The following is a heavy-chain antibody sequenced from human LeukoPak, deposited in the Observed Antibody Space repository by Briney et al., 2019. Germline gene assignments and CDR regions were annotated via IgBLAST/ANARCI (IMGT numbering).Heavy chain of an antibody. CDR1: GFSLGNARMG. CDR3: ARMLSPSYYDSSGGFDY. V-gene: IGHV2-26*01. CDR2: IFSNDEK. Sequence: SGPTLLNPTATLTLTCTVSGFSLGNARMGVSWIRQPPGKALEWLAHIFSNDEKSYSTSLKSRLTISKDTSKSQVVLTMTNMDPVDTATYYCARMLSPSYYDSSGGFDYWGQGTLVTVSS. D-gene: IGHD3-22*01. J-gene: IGHJ4*02.